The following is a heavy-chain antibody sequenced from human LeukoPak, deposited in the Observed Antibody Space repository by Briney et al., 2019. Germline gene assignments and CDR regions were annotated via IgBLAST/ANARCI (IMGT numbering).Heavy chain of an antibody. D-gene: IGHD2-2*01. Sequence: NPSETLSLTCTVSGGSISSSSYYWGWIRQPPGKGLEWIGSIYYSGSTYYNPSLKSRVTISVDTSKNQFSLKLSSVTAADTAVYYCARQWEDIVVVPAAYFDYWGQGTLVTVSS. CDR2: IYYSGST. CDR3: ARQWEDIVVVPAAYFDY. V-gene: IGHV4-39*01. J-gene: IGHJ4*02. CDR1: GGSISSSSYY.